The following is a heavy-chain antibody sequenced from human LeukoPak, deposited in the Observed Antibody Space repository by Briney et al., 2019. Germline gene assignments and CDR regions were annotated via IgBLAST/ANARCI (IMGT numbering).Heavy chain of an antibody. D-gene: IGHD1-1*01. Sequence: PGGSLRLSCAASGLTFSDYAMSWVRQAPGQGLEWASGISGSAQRTYYADSVKGRFTISRDNFKRTLYLEMNSLRAEDTAVYYCAKRYIANTGPIDYWGQGTLVTVSS. CDR2: ISGSAQRT. J-gene: IGHJ4*02. CDR1: GLTFSDYA. CDR3: AKRYIANTGPIDY. V-gene: IGHV3-23*01.